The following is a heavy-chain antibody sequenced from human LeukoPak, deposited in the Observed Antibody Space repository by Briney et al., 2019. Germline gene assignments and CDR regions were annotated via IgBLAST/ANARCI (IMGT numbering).Heavy chain of an antibody. D-gene: IGHD6-19*01. Sequence: GGSLRLSCAASGFTVSSNYMSWVRQAPGKGLEWVSVIYSGGSTYYADSVKGRFTISRHNSKNTLYLQMNSLRAEDTAVYYCARGRANSSGWYFDYWGQGTLVTVSS. J-gene: IGHJ4*02. V-gene: IGHV3-53*04. CDR1: GFTVSSNY. CDR2: IYSGGST. CDR3: ARGRANSSGWYFDY.